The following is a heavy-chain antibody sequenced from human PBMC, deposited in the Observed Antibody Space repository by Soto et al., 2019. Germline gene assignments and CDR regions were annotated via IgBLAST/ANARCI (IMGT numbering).Heavy chain of an antibody. Sequence: EVQLLESGGGLVQPGGSLRLSCAASGFTFSSYAMNWVRQAPGKGLEWVSGISGSGSSTYYADSVKGRFTISSDNSKTTLYVQMNGPRAEDTAVYYCAKEDSRSWAVGSWYFGLWGRGTLVTVSS. J-gene: IGHJ2*01. V-gene: IGHV3-23*01. CDR1: GFTFSSYA. D-gene: IGHD6-13*01. CDR3: AKEDSRSWAVGSWYFGL. CDR2: ISGSGSST.